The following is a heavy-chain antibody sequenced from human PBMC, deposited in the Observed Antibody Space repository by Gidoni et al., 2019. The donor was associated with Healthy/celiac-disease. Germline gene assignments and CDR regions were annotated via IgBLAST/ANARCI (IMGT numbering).Heavy chain of an antibody. V-gene: IGHV4-61*02. D-gene: IGHD4-4*01. J-gene: IGHJ4*02. CDR2: IYTSGST. CDR1: GGSLSSGSYY. CDR3: ASSVTRGIYSFDY. Sequence: QVQLQESGPGLVKPSQTLSLTCTVSGGSLSSGSYYWSWIRQPAGKGLEWIGRIYTSGSTNYNPSLKSRVTISVDTSKNQFSLKLSSVTAADTAVYYCASSVTRGIYSFDYWGQGTLVTVSS.